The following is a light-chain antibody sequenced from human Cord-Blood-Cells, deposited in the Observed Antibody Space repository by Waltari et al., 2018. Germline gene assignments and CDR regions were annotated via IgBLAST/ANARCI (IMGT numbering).Light chain of an antibody. J-gene: IGLJ3*02. CDR3: AAWDDSLSGRV. Sequence: QSVLTQPPSASGTPGQRVTISCSGSSSTTGSNYVYWYQQLPGTAPKLLIYRNNQRPSGVPDRFSGSKSDTSASLAISGLRSEDEADYYCAAWDDSLSGRVFGGGTKLTVL. CDR2: RNN. V-gene: IGLV1-47*01. CDR1: SSTTGSNY.